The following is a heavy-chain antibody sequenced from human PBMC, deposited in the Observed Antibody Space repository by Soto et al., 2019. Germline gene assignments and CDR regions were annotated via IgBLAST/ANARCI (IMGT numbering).Heavy chain of an antibody. V-gene: IGHV4-59*01. D-gene: IGHD1-1*01. CDR1: GGSISSYY. CDR2: IYYSGST. J-gene: IGHJ4*02. Sequence: SETLSLTCTVSGGSISSYYWSWIRQPPGKGLEWIGYIYYSGSTNYNPSLKSRVTISVDTSKNQFSLKLSSLTAADTAVYYCARVREGKLEVDYWGQGTLVTVSS. CDR3: ARVREGKLEVDY.